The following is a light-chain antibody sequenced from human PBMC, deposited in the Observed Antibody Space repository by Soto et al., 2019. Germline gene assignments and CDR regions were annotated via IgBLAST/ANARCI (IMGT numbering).Light chain of an antibody. V-gene: IGKV4-1*01. CDR1: QSVLYSSKNKNS. CDR3: QQSYTTPFT. Sequence: DIVMTQSPDSLAVSLGERATINCKYSQSVLYSSKNKNSLAWYRQKPGQVPKLLIYWASTRESGVPDRFSGSGSGTDFTLTISSLHAEDVAGYYCQQSYTTPFTFGPGTKGDIK. CDR2: WAS. J-gene: IGKJ3*01.